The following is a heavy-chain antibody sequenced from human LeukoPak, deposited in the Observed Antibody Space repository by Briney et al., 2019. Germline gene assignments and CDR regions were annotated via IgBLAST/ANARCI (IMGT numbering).Heavy chain of an antibody. Sequence: GSLRLSCAASGFTSNSYWMTWVRQAPGKGLEWVANIKEDGSEKYYVDSVKGRFTISRDSANNSLYLQMNSLRAEDTAVYYCARGTGWYCDCWGQGTLVTVSS. CDR3: ARGTGWYCDC. CDR2: IKEDGSEK. J-gene: IGHJ4*02. D-gene: IGHD3/OR15-3a*01. V-gene: IGHV3-7*01. CDR1: GFTSNSYW.